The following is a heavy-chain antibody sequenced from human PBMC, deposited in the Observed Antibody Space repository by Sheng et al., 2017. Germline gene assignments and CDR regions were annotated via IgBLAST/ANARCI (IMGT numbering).Heavy chain of an antibody. V-gene: IGHV1-69*01. D-gene: IGHD6-13*01. CDR2: IVPAFGTT. Sequence: QVQLVQSGAEAKKPGSSVKVSCKASGGAFGTYAIGWVRQAPAQGLEWMGGIVPAFGTTKYAQKFQGRVTITADASTNIAYMELRSLKSEDTAVYYCARTVLYIAAREGYYYYYGMDVWDQGPMV. CDR3: ARTVLYIAAREGYYYYYGMDV. J-gene: IGHJ6*02. CDR1: GGAFGTYA.